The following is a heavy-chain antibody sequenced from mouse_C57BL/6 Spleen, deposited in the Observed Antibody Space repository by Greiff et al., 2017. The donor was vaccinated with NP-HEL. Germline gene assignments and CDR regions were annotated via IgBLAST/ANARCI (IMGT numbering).Heavy chain of an antibody. Sequence: QVQLQQPGAELVMPGASVKLSCKASGYTFTSYWMHWVKQRPGQGLEWIGEIDPSDSYTNYNQKFKGKSTLTVDKSSSTAYMQLSSLTSEGSAVYCCARGKMAYWGQGTLVTVSA. CDR3: ARGKMAY. D-gene: IGHD2-3*01. J-gene: IGHJ3*01. CDR2: IDPSDSYT. CDR1: GYTFTSYW. V-gene: IGHV1-69*01.